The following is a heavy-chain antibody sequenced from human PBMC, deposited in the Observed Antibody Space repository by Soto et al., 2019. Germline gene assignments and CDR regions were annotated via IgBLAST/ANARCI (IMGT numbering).Heavy chain of an antibody. V-gene: IGHV1-2*04. CDR2: INPNSGGT. CDR1: GYTFTGYY. CDR3: TRGPGIAAAGTPPHYYYYGMDV. J-gene: IGHJ6*02. Sequence: ASVKVSCKASGYTFTGYYMHWVRQAPGQGLEWMGWINPNSGGTNYAQKFQGWVNMTRDTSISTAYMEQSRLRSEDTAVYYCTRGPGIAAAGTPPHYYYYGMDVWGQGTTVTVSS. D-gene: IGHD6-13*01.